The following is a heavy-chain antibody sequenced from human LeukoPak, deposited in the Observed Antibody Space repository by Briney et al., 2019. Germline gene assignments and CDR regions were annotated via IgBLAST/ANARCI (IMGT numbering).Heavy chain of an antibody. D-gene: IGHD6-13*01. J-gene: IGHJ5*02. CDR1: GFTFDDYA. CDR2: ISWNSGSI. Sequence: PGRSLRLSCAASGFTFDDYAMHWVRQAPGKGLEWVSGISWNSGSIGYADSVKGRFTISRGNAKNSLYLQMNSLRAEDTALYYCAKGGAGSWFDPWGQGTLVTVSS. V-gene: IGHV3-9*01. CDR3: AKGGAGSWFDP.